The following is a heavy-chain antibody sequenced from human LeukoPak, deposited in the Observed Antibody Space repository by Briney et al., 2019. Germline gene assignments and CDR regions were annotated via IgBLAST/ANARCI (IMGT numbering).Heavy chain of an antibody. D-gene: IGHD4-11*01. CDR2: IWGDGTNQ. CDR1: GFTFSHFG. V-gene: IGHV3-33*06. Sequence: GGSLRLSCAASGFTFSHFGFHWVRQAPGKGLEWVAVIWGDGTNQYYGDSVKGRFIIYRDDSHNTIYLQMNSLRVEDTAVYYCAKDAQRGFDYSNSLEYWGQGSLVTVSS. J-gene: IGHJ4*02. CDR3: AKDAQRGFDYSNSLEY.